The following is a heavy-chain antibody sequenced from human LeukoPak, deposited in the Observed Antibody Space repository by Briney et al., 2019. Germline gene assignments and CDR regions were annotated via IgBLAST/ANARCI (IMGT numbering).Heavy chain of an antibody. CDR3: ARDMPFYGSGSYSDAFDI. CDR1: GGSISSGGYS. V-gene: IGHV4-30-4*07. Sequence: PSETLSLTCTVSGGSISSGGYSWSWIRQPPGKGLEWIGYIYYSGSTYYNPSLKSRVTISVDTSKNQFSLTLSSVTAADTAVYYCARDMPFYGSGSYSDAFDIWGQGTMVTVSS. J-gene: IGHJ3*02. CDR2: IYYSGST. D-gene: IGHD3-10*01.